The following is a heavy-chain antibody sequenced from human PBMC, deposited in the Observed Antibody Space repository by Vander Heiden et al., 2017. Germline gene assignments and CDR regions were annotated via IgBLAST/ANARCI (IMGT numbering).Heavy chain of an antibody. CDR2: INHSGST. Sequence: QVQLQQWGAGLLKPSETLSLTCAVYGGSFSGYYWSWIRQPPGKGLEWIGEINHSGSTNYNPSLKSRVTISVDTSKNQFSLKLSSVTAADTAVYYCARGTVCSSTSCYLRRPYNWFDPWGQGTLVTVSS. J-gene: IGHJ5*02. V-gene: IGHV4-34*01. D-gene: IGHD2-2*01. CDR3: ARGTVCSSTSCYLRRPYNWFDP. CDR1: GGSFSGYY.